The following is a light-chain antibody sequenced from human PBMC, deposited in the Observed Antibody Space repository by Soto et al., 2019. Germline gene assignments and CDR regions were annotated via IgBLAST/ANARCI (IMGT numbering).Light chain of an antibody. J-gene: IGKJ1*01. Sequence: AIQMTQSPSSLSASVGDRVTITCRASQVIRNDLGWYQQKPGKAPKLLICGASNLQSGVPSRFSGSGSGTDFTLTIHSLQPEDFATYYCLHDHNYPWTFGQGTKVDIK. CDR2: GAS. CDR1: QVIRND. CDR3: LHDHNYPWT. V-gene: IGKV1-6*01.